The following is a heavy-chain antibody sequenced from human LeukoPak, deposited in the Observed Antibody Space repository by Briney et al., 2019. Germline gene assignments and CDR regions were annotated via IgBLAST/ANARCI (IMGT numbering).Heavy chain of an antibody. V-gene: IGHV3-30-3*01. J-gene: IGHJ4*02. Sequence: GGSLRLSCVPSGFTFTNYVIHWLRQAPGKGLEWVAVVSSDGINKYYADSVKGRFTISRDNSKNTLYLQMNSLRAEDTAVYYCARVSDGSGFGDYWGQGTLVTVSS. CDR2: VSSDGINK. D-gene: IGHD3-22*01. CDR1: GFTFTNYV. CDR3: ARVSDGSGFGDY.